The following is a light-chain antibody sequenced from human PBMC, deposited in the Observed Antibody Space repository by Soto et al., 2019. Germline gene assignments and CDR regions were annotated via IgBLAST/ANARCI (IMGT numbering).Light chain of an antibody. CDR3: QHRSTWPPWT. J-gene: IGKJ1*01. V-gene: IGKV3-11*01. CDR1: QSVGSY. CDR2: EAS. Sequence: EIVLTQSPATLSLSPGVRATLYRWASQSVGSYLAWYQKKPGQAPRLLIYEASNSATGIPARFSGSGSRTDLALTISILDPEYFAVYYCQHRSTWPPWTFGQGTKVYI.